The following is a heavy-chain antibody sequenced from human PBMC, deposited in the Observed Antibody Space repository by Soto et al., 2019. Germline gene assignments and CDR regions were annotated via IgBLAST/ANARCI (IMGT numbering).Heavy chain of an antibody. J-gene: IGHJ5*02. V-gene: IGHV3-23*01. CDR3: AKTLSELVVVAATILGWFDP. CDR1: GFTFSSYA. D-gene: IGHD2-15*01. CDR2: ISGSGGST. Sequence: GGSLRLSCAASGFTFSSYAMSWVRQAPGKGLEWVSAISGSGGSTYYADSVKGRFTISRDNSKNTLYLQMNSLRAEDTAVYYCAKTLSELVVVAATILGWFDPWGQGTLVTVSS.